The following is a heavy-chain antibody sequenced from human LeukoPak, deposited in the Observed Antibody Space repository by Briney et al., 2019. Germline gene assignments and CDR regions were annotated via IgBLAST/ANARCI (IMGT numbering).Heavy chain of an antibody. CDR1: GYTFTSYY. CDR3: ARGGRIAAAGAPAYYYYMDV. CDR2: INPSGGST. V-gene: IGHV1-46*01. D-gene: IGHD6-13*01. Sequence: GASVKVSCKAFGYTFTSYYMRWVRQAPGQGLEWMGIINPSGGSTSYAQKFQGRVTMTRDTSTSTVYMELSSLRSEDTAVYYCARGGRIAAAGAPAYYYYMDVWGKGTTVTVSS. J-gene: IGHJ6*03.